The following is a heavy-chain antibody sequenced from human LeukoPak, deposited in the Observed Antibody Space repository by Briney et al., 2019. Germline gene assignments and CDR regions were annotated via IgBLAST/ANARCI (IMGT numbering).Heavy chain of an antibody. CDR1: GFTLSNYW. V-gene: IGHV3-74*01. CDR3: ARVGYYYDDNCDAFDI. D-gene: IGHD3-22*01. Sequence: GGSLRLSCAASGFTLSNYWIHWVRQTPGKGLVWVSRISSDGSTTNYAHSVKGRFTISRDNAKNTLYLQMNSLRAEDTAMYYCARVGYYYDDNCDAFDIWGQGTMVTVSS. CDR2: ISSDGSTT. J-gene: IGHJ3*02.